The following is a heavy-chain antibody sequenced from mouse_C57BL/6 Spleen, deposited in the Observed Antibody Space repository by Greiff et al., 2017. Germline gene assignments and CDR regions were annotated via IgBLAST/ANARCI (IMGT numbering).Heavy chain of an antibody. CDR3: ARRALTVVATGAMDY. CDR1: GFTFSDYG. J-gene: IGHJ4*01. D-gene: IGHD1-1*01. Sequence: EVKLVESGGGLVKPGGSLKLSCAASGFTFSDYGMHWVRQAPEKGLEWVAYISSGSSTIYYADTVKGRFTISRDNAKNTLFLQMTSLRSEDTAMYYCARRALTVVATGAMDYWGQGTSVTVSS. CDR2: ISSGSSTI. V-gene: IGHV5-17*01.